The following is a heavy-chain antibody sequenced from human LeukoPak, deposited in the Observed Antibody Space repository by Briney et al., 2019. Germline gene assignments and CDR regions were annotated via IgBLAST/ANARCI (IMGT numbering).Heavy chain of an antibody. V-gene: IGHV4-59*01. CDR2: IYYSGST. D-gene: IGHD6-19*01. CDR1: GGSISSYY. J-gene: IGHJ6*03. CDR3: ARTAGAMAVAYYYYMDV. Sequence: SETLSLTCTVSGGSISSYYWSWIRQPPGKGLEWIGYIYYSGSTNYNPSLKSRVTISVDTSKNQFSLKLSSVTAADTAVYYCARTAGAMAVAYYYYMDVWGKGTTVTVSS.